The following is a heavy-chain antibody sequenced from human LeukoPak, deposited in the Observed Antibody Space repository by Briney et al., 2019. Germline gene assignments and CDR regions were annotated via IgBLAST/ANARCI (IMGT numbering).Heavy chain of an antibody. CDR3: ARGPMVRTNLFDY. CDR2: IRYDGSNK. J-gene: IGHJ4*02. V-gene: IGHV3-30*02. Sequence: GGSLRLSCAASGFTFSSYGMHWVRQAPGKVLEWVAFIRYDGSNKYYADSVKGRFTISRDNSKNTLYLQMNSLRAEDTAVYYCARGPMVRTNLFDYWGQGTLVTVSS. CDR1: GFTFSSYG. D-gene: IGHD3-10*01.